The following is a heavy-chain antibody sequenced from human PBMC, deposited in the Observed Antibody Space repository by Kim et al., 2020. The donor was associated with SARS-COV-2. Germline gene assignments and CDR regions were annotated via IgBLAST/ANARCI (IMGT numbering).Heavy chain of an antibody. CDR1: GGSISSYY. J-gene: IGHJ4*02. D-gene: IGHD6-13*01. CDR3: ARGSIAAAGTWAFDY. Sequence: SETLSLTCTVSGGSISSYYWSWIRQPPGKGLEWIGYIYYSGSTNYNPSLKSRVTISVDTSKNQFSLKLSSVTAADTAVYYCARGSIAAAGTWAFDYWGQGTLVTVSS. CDR2: IYYSGST. V-gene: IGHV4-59*01.